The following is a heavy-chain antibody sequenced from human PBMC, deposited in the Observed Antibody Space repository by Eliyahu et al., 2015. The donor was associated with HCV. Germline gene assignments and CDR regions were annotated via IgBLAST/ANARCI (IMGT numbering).Heavy chain of an antibody. CDR2: INHSGST. CDR3: ARRGIYSFGL. Sequence: QVQLQQWGAGLLKPSETLSLTCGVHGGSFSGYSWAWIRQPPGKGLECIGEINHSGSTKYNPSXKSRVTISGDTPKNQFSLNLTSVTAADTAVYYCARRGIYSFGLWGQGTLVTVSS. D-gene: IGHD5-18*01. V-gene: IGHV4-34*01. CDR1: GGSFSGYS. J-gene: IGHJ4*02.